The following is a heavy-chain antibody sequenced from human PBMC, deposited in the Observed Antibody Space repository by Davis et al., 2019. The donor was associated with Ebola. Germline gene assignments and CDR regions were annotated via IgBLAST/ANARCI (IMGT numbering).Heavy chain of an antibody. Sequence: ASVQVSCKASGYTFTTYDINWVRQATGQGLEWMGWMNPDSGNTGYAQKFQGRVTMTRDTSITTAYMELSSLSPDDTAVYYCTRGIARRRSGTWFDPWGQGTPVTVSS. CDR1: GYTFTTYD. V-gene: IGHV1-8*01. CDR2: MNPDSGNT. D-gene: IGHD1-1*01. J-gene: IGHJ5*02. CDR3: TRGIARRRSGTWFDP.